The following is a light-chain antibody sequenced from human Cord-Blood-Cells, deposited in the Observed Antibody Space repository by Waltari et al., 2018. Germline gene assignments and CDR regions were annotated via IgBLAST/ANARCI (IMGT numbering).Light chain of an antibody. CDR2: DVS. V-gene: IGLV2-14*01. Sequence: QSALTQPASVPGSPGQSITTSCTGTSRYVGGYHSVSWYQQHPGKAPKLMIYDVSNRPSGVSNRFSGSKSGNTASLTISGLQAEDEADYYCSSYTSSSTYVFGTGTKVTVL. CDR1: SRYVGGYHS. CDR3: SSYTSSSTYV. J-gene: IGLJ1*01.